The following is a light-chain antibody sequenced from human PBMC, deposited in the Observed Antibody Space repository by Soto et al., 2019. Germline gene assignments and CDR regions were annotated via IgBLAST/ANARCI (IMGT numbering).Light chain of an antibody. CDR2: KAS. CDR1: QTIRSW. CDR3: QQYNSYPWT. J-gene: IGKJ1*01. Sequence: IQMTQSPSTLSASVGDRVTFTCRASQTIRSWLAWYQQKPGEAPKLLIYKASTLEVGVPSRFSASGSGTEFTLTINTPQPADFATYYCQQYNSYPWTFGQGTKV. V-gene: IGKV1-5*03.